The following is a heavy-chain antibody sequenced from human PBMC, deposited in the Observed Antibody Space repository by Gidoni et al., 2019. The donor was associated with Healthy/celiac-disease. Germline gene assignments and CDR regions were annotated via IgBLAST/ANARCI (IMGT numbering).Heavy chain of an antibody. Sequence: EVQLLESGGGFVQTGGYLRLSCAASGFTFSIYAMSWVRQAPGKGLECVSAIRDSGGSTYYADYVKGRFTISRDNSKNTLYLQMNSLRAEDTAVYYCAKASSSWYRTHLDYWGQGTQVTVSS. J-gene: IGHJ4*02. D-gene: IGHD6-13*01. V-gene: IGHV3-23*01. CDR1: GFTFSIYA. CDR2: IRDSGGST. CDR3: AKASSSWYRTHLDY.